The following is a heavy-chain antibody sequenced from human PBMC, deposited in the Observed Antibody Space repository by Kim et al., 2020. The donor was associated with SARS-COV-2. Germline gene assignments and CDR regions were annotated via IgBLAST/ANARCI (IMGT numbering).Heavy chain of an antibody. D-gene: IGHD2-15*01. Sequence: GGSLRLSCAASGFTFSSYSMNWVRQAPGKGLEWVSYISSSSTINHADYVKGRFTISRDNAKNTLYLQMNSLREDETAGYYCAGLDIVVVVAASEGFDPWGQGTLVTVSS. CDR2: ISSSSTI. CDR3: AGLDIVVVVAASEGFDP. J-gene: IGHJ5*02. V-gene: IGHV3-48*02. CDR1: GFTFSSYS.